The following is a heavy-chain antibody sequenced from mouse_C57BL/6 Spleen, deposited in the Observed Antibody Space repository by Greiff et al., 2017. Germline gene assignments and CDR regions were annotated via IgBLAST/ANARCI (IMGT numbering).Heavy chain of an antibody. D-gene: IGHD4-1*01. CDR2: LSSGSSTI. CDR1: GFTFSDYG. J-gene: IGHJ2*01. CDR3: AIALQLTGPFDY. V-gene: IGHV5-17*01. Sequence: DVMLVESGGGLVKPGGSLKLSCAASGFTFSDYGMHWVRQAPEKGLEWVAYLSSGSSTIYYADTVKGRFPISRDNAKNTLFLQMTSRRSEDTAMYYCAIALQLTGPFDYWGQGTTLTVSS.